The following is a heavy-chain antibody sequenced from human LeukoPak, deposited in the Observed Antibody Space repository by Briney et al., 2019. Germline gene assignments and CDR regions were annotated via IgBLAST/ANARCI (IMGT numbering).Heavy chain of an antibody. CDR2: IKQDGSEK. CDR3: ERDSATVLRGLIGYYYYYMDV. Sequence: GGSLRLSCTASGFTFNNYWMSWVRQAPGKGLEWVANIKQDGSEKYYVDSVKGRFTISRDNAKNSLYLHMNSLRAEDTALYSCERDSATVLRGLIGYYYYYMDVWGKGTTVTVSS. V-gene: IGHV3-7*01. J-gene: IGHJ6*03. D-gene: IGHD3-10*01. CDR1: GFTFNNYW.